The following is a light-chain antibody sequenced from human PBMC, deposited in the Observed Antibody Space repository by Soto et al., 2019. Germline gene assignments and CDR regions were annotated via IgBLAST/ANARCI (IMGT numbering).Light chain of an antibody. CDR3: QQDYNLL. CDR1: QSVSNSY. V-gene: IGKV3D-7*01. Sequence: PGERVTLSCRASQSVSNSYLTWYQQKPGQAPRLLIYGASTRATGIPARFSGSGSGTDFTLTISSLQPEDFAVYYCQQDYNLLFGPGTKVDIK. J-gene: IGKJ3*01. CDR2: GAS.